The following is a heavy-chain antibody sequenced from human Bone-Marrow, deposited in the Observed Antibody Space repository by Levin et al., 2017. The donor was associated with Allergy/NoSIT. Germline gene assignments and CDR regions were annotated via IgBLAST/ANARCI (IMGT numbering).Heavy chain of an antibody. J-gene: IGHJ4*02. CDR2: IKHDGSER. CDR1: GLSFSSYW. D-gene: IGHD3-16*02. V-gene: IGHV3-7*01. Sequence: GGSLRLSCAASGLSFSSYWMTWVRQAPGKGLEWVATIKHDGSERYHVDSVKGRFTISRDNAKNSLYLQMNSLRVEDTAVYYCAKETLGGYDYVWGSYRYTDYWGQGTLITV. CDR3: AKETLGGYDYVWGSYRYTDY.